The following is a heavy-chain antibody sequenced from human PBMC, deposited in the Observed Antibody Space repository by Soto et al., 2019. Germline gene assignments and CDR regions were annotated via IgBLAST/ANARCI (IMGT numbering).Heavy chain of an antibody. CDR1: GYSFNTYW. CDR2: IYPCDSHT. CDR3: ARLTVNTPNTYYYYGMDV. D-gene: IGHD4-17*01. V-gene: IGHV5-51*01. Sequence: PGESLKISCKGSGYSFNTYWIAWVRQMPWKGLEWMGIIYPCDSHTRYNPSFQGQVTISVDKSISTAHLQWSSLQASDTATYYCARLTVNTPNTYYYYGMDVWGPGTTVTVYS. J-gene: IGHJ6*02.